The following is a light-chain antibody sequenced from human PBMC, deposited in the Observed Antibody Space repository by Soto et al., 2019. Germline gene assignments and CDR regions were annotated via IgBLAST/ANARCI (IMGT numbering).Light chain of an antibody. CDR3: AAWDDSLNGDV. V-gene: IGLV1-44*01. J-gene: IGLJ1*01. CDR1: RSNIGGNS. CDR2: NND. Sequence: QSVLTQPPSASGTPGQRVTMSCSGSRSNIGGNSVSWYQQLPGTAPKLLIDNNDQRPSGVPDRFSGSKSGTSASLAISGLQSEDEADYYCAAWDDSLNGDVFGTGTKLTVL.